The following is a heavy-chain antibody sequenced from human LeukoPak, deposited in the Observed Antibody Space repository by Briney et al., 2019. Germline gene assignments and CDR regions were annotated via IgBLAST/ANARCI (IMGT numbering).Heavy chain of an antibody. V-gene: IGHV4-61*02. J-gene: IGHJ6*03. Sequence: SETLSLTCTVSGGSISSGSYYWSWLRQPAGKGLEWIGRNYTSGSTNYNPSLKSPVTISIDTSKNHFSLNLSAVTAADTAVYYCAGVYGFGYYYYMDVWGKGTTVSISS. CDR3: AGVYGFGYYYYMDV. CDR1: GGSISSGSYY. D-gene: IGHD3-10*01. CDR2: NYTSGST.